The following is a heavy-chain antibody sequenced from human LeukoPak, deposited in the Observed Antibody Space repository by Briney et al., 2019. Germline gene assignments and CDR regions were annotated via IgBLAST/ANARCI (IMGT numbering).Heavy chain of an antibody. CDR3: ARFRTWGDKAFDY. V-gene: IGHV3-74*01. Sequence: PGGSLRLSCVASGFTFSRYWMHWVRQAPGKGLVWVSRINSDGSTTSYADSVKGRFTISRDNAKNTLYLQMNSLRAEDTAVYYCARFRTWGDKAFDYWGQGTLVTVSS. CDR1: GFTFSRYW. D-gene: IGHD2-21*02. J-gene: IGHJ4*02. CDR2: INSDGSTT.